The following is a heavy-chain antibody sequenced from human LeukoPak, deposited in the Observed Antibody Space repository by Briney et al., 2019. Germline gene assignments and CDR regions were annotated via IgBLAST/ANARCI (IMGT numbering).Heavy chain of an antibody. CDR1: GVSISSSRYY. V-gene: IGHV4-39*07. CDR3: ARDDSSGLEWFDP. D-gene: IGHD3-22*01. Sequence: SETLSLTCTVSGVSISSSRYYWGWIRQPPGKGLEWIGNIYYSGSTYYNPSLKSRVTISVDTSKNQFSLKLSSVTAADTAVYYCARDDSSGLEWFDPWGQGTLVTVSS. CDR2: IYYSGST. J-gene: IGHJ5*02.